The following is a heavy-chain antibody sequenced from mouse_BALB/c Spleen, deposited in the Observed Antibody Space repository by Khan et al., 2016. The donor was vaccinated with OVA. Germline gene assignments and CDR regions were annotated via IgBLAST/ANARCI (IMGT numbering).Heavy chain of an antibody. Sequence: QVHVKQSGPGLVAPSQSLSITCTVSGFSLSRYSVHWVRQPPGKGLEWLGMIWGDGSTDYNSALKSRLSISKDNSKSQVFLKMNSLQTDDTAMYYCARAYYRYDGYYAMDYWGQGTSVTVSS. CDR2: IWGDGST. CDR1: GFSLSRYS. CDR3: ARAYYRYDGYYAMDY. D-gene: IGHD2-14*01. J-gene: IGHJ4*01. V-gene: IGHV2-6-4*01.